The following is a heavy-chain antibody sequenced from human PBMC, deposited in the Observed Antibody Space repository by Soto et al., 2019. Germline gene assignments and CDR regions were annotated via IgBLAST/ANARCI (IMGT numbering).Heavy chain of an antibody. D-gene: IGHD6-6*01. CDR2: IWYDGSDE. CDR1: GFTFRNHG. CDR3: ARDIASRRFDY. V-gene: IGHV3-33*01. Sequence: QPGGSLRLSCEAAGFTFRNHGMHWVRQAPGKGLEWVAVIWYDGSDEYYGDSVKGRFTTSRDNSKNTLFLQMNSLRVEDTAMYFCARDIASRRFDYLGQGTLVTVSS. J-gene: IGHJ4*02.